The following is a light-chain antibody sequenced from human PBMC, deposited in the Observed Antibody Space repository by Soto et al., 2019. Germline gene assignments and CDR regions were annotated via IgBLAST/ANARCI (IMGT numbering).Light chain of an antibody. Sequence: DIQMTQSPSSLSASVGDRVTITCRASQSISTYLNWYQQKPGKVPKLLIYAASSLQSGVPSRFSGSGSGTDFTLTISSLQPEDFATYYCQQANSLPWTFGQGTKVEIK. J-gene: IGKJ1*01. CDR3: QQANSLPWT. CDR1: QSISTY. V-gene: IGKV1-39*01. CDR2: AAS.